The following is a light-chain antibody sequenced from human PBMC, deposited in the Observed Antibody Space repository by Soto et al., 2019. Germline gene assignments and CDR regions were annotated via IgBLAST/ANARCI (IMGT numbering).Light chain of an antibody. V-gene: IGKV1-5*01. J-gene: IGKJ1*01. CDR2: DAS. Sequence: DIQMTQPPSTLSASVGARVTITCRASQSISSWLAWYQQKPGKAPKLLIYDASSLESGVPSRFSGSGSGTEFTLTISSLQPDDFATYYCQQYNSYSTTFGQGTKVDIK. CDR3: QQYNSYSTT. CDR1: QSISSW.